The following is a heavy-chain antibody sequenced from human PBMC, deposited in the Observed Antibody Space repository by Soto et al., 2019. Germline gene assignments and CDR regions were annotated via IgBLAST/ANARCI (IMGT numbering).Heavy chain of an antibody. J-gene: IGHJ5*02. D-gene: IGHD1-20*01. CDR2: IFSNDEK. V-gene: IGHV2-26*01. CDR3: QRTITSWFDT. CDR1: GFSLSNARMG. Sequence: SGPTLVNPTETLTLTCTVSGFSLSNARMGVSWIRQPPGKALEWLAHIFSNDEKSYSTSLKSRLTISKDTSKSQAVLTMTNMDHVDTAKYSCQRTITSWFDTWGQGTPATVSS.